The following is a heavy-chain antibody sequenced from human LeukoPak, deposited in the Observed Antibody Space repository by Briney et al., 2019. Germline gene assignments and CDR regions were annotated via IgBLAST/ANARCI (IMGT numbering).Heavy chain of an antibody. CDR3: ARDHRRGGTIDY. CDR2: ISSSSSTI. V-gene: IGHV3-11*04. CDR1: GFSFSDYY. D-gene: IGHD1-1*01. Sequence: GGSLRLSCEASGFSFSDYYMSWIRQAPGTGLEWVSYISSSSSTIYYADSVKGRFTISRDNAKNSLYLQMNNLRAEDTAVYYCARDHRRGGTIDYWGQGTLVTVSS. J-gene: IGHJ4*02.